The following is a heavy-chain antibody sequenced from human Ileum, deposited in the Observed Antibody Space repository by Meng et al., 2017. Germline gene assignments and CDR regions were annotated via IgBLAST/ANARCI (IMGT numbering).Heavy chain of an antibody. Sequence: GGSLRLSCAASGFTFSGSWMCWVRQAPGKGLMWVSRIESDGITTGYADSVKGRFTVSRDNAQNTVYLQMNSLRAEDTAIYCCARDAYGSIDYWGQGTLVTVSS. V-gene: IGHV3-74*01. J-gene: IGHJ4*02. CDR1: GFTFSGSW. D-gene: IGHD3-10*01. CDR2: IESDGITT. CDR3: ARDAYGSIDY.